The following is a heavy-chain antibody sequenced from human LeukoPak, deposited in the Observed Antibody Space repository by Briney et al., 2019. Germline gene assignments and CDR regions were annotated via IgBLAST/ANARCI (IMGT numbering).Heavy chain of an antibody. J-gene: IGHJ6*02. D-gene: IGHD6-6*01. V-gene: IGHV4-31*03. CDR1: GGSISSGGYS. CDR2: IYYSGST. CDR3: ARVSSREPYGMDV. Sequence: SETLSLTCTVSGGSISSGGYSWSWIRQHPGKGLEWIGYIYYSGSTYYNPSLKSRVTISVDTSKNQFSLKLSSVTAADTAVYYCARVSSREPYGMDVWGQGTTVTVSS.